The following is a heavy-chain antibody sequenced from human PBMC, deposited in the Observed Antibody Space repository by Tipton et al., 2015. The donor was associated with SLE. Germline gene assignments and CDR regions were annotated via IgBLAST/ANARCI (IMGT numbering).Heavy chain of an antibody. D-gene: IGHD2-15*01. CDR3: ARGVAGYYFYYYMDV. CDR2: FNHTGST. J-gene: IGHJ6*03. CDR1: GGSFSGYY. Sequence: LRLSCAVYGGSFSGYYWSWIRQSPGKGLEWIGEFNHTGSTNYNPSLKSRVTISVDTSKNQLSLKLTSVTAADAAIYYCARGVAGYYFYYYMDVWGKGTTVTISS. V-gene: IGHV4-34*01.